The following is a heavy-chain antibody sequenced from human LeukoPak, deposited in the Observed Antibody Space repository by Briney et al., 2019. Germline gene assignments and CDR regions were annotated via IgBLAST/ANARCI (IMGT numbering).Heavy chain of an antibody. CDR1: GGSISNGGYY. J-gene: IGHJ6*03. CDR3: ARVKGYSYWSVGPLGPGHYMDV. V-gene: IGHV4-61*02. CDR2: IYTSGST. Sequence: SETLSLTCTVSGGSISNGGYYWSWIRQPAGKGLEWIGRIYTSGSTNYNPSLKSRLTISVDTSKNQFSLKLSSVTAADTAVYYCARVKGYSYWSVGPLGPGHYMDVWGKGTTVTVSS. D-gene: IGHD5-18*01.